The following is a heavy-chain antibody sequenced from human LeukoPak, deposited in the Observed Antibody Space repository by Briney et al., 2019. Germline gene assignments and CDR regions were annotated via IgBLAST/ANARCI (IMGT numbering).Heavy chain of an antibody. Sequence: SETLSLTCTVSGGSISSYYWSWIRQPPGKGLEWIGYISYSAITNYNPALKSRVTISIDTSKNQFSLKLSSVTAADTAVYYCARVDVFGVVSSDYYYYYMDVWGKGTTVTVSS. CDR3: ARVDVFGVVSSDYYYYYMDV. CDR1: GGSISSYY. D-gene: IGHD3-3*01. J-gene: IGHJ6*03. V-gene: IGHV4-59*01. CDR2: ISYSAIT.